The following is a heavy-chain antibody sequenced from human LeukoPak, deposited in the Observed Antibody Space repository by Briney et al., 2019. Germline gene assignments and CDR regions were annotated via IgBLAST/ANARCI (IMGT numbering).Heavy chain of an antibody. Sequence: GGSLRLSCAASGFTSSSYAMHWVRQAPGKGLEWVAVISYDGSNKYYADSVKGRFTISRDNSKNTLYLQMNSLRAEDTAVYYCASSALTYDSSGYYSVGGPFDYWGQGTLVTVSS. D-gene: IGHD3-22*01. CDR1: GFTSSSYA. V-gene: IGHV3-30-3*01. CDR3: ASSALTYDSSGYYSVGGPFDY. J-gene: IGHJ4*02. CDR2: ISYDGSNK.